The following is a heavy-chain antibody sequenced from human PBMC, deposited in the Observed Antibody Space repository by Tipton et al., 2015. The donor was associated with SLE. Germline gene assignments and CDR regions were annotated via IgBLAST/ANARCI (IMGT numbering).Heavy chain of an antibody. D-gene: IGHD3-16*01. CDR2: VYYTGKT. Sequence: TLSLTCTVSGDPISSGGYYWSWFRQHPAKGLEWIGTVYYTGKTYYNPSLRSRVTLSVDPSKNQFSLRLTSVTAADTAVYYCARDLGSRYYDSSGPVGYMDVWGNGTTVTVSS. J-gene: IGHJ6*03. CDR3: ARDLGSRYYDSSGPVGYMDV. V-gene: IGHV4-39*07. CDR1: GDPISSGGYY.